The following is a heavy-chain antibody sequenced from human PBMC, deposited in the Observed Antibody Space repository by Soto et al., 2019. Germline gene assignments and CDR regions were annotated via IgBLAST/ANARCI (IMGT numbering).Heavy chain of an antibody. V-gene: IGHV3-48*02. CDR1: GFTLSTYW. CDR3: TIVGATKGDY. D-gene: IGHD1-26*01. Sequence: EVQLVESGGGLVQPGGSLRLSCAASGFTLSTYWMHWVRQVPGKGLVWVSYISSSSTTIYYADSVKGRFTISRDNAKNSLYLQMNSLRDEDTAVYYATIVGATKGDYWGQGTLVTVSS. CDR2: ISSSSTTI. J-gene: IGHJ4*02.